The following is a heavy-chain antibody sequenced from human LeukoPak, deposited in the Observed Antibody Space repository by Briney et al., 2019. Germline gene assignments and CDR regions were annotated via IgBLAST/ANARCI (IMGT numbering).Heavy chain of an antibody. CDR3: ARGLAAAGLYFDY. CDR1: GFNFSSYG. CDR2: VYTGGST. Sequence: GRSLRLSCAASGFNFSSYGMHWVRQAPGKGLEWVSVVYTGGSTYSADSVKGQFTISRDNSKNTLYLQMNSLRAEDTAVYYCARGLAAAGLYFDYWGQGTLVTVSS. D-gene: IGHD6-13*01. J-gene: IGHJ4*02. V-gene: IGHV3-53*01.